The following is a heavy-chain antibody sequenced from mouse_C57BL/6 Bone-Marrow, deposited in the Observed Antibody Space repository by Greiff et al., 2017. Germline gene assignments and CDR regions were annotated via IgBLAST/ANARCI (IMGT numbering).Heavy chain of an antibody. V-gene: IGHV1-4*01. CDR3: ARLYYDYDGFAY. CDR2: INPSSGYT. D-gene: IGHD2-4*01. J-gene: IGHJ3*01. CDR1: GYTFTSYT. Sequence: VKLMESGAELARPGASVKMSCKASGYTFTSYTMHWVKQRPGQGLEWIGYINPSSGYTKSNQKFKDKATLTADKSSSTAYMQLSSLTSEDSAVYYCARLYYDYDGFAYWGQGTLVTVSA.